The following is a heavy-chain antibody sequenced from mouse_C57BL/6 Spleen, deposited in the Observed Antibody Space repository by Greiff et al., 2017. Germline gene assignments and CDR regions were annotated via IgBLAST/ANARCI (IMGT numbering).Heavy chain of an antibody. CDR1: GYTFTSYW. Sequence: QVQLQQSGAELVRPGSSVKLSCKASGYTFTSYWMHWVKQRPIQGLEWIGNIDPSDSETHYNQKFKDKATLTVDKSSSTAYMQLSSLTSEDSAVYYCARDWGEYFDVWGTGTTVTVSS. CDR3: ARDWGEYFDV. J-gene: IGHJ1*03. D-gene: IGHD4-1*01. CDR2: IDPSDSET. V-gene: IGHV1-52*01.